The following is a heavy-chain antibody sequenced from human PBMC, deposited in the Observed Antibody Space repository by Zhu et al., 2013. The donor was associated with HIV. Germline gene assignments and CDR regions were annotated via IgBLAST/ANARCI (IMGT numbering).Heavy chain of an antibody. J-gene: IGHJ3*02. V-gene: IGHV1-2*02. CDR1: GYTFTGYY. CDR3: ARQPSDYYDSSGSLDI. Sequence: QVQLVQSGAEVKKPGASVKVSCKASGYTFTGYYMHWVRQAPGQGLEWMGWINPNSGGTNYAQKFQGRVTMTRDTSISTAYMELSRLRSDDTAVYYCARQPSDYYDSSGSLDIWGQGTMVTVSS. D-gene: IGHD3-22*01. CDR2: INPNSGGT.